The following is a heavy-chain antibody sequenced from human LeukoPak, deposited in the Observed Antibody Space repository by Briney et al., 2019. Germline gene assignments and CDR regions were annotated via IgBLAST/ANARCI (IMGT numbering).Heavy chain of an antibody. CDR1: GFALSTRGMW. V-gene: IGHV2-70*01. D-gene: IGHD1-26*01. CDR3: ARTRRGATTGYYYYCMDV. Sequence: SGATLVNPTQTLTLTCTFSGFALSTRGMWVSWIRQPQRKALERLLQIDWDDDKYYTTSLNTRLTISKDTSKNQVVLTMTNMDPVDTATYYCARTRRGATTGYYYYCMDVWGQGTTVTVSS. CDR2: IDWDDDK. J-gene: IGHJ6*02.